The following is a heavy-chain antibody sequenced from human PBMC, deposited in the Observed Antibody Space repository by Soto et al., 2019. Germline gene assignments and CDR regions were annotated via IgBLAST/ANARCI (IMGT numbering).Heavy chain of an antibody. CDR1: GGSISSGGYY. V-gene: IGHV4-31*03. CDR3: ATLTMVRGALWYYYGMDV. CDR2: IYYSGST. D-gene: IGHD3-10*01. Sequence: QVQLQESGPGLVKPSQTLSLTCTVSGGSISSGGYYWSWIRQHPGKGLEWIGYIYYSGSTYYNPSINSRVTISVDTSKNQFSLKLSSVTAADTAVYYCATLTMVRGALWYYYGMDVWGQGTTVTVSS. J-gene: IGHJ6*02.